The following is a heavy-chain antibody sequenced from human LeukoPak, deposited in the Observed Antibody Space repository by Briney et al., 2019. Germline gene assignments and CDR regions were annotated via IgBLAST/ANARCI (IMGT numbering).Heavy chain of an antibody. V-gene: IGHV4-38-2*01. J-gene: IGHJ6*03. CDR3: ARQKGSSSTSCYGPKLYYYSYYMDV. CDR2: IYHSGST. Sequence: PSETLSLTCAVSGYSISSGYYWGWIRQPPGKGLEWIGSIYHSGSTYYNPSLKSRVTISVDTSKNQFSLKLSSVTAADTAVYYCARQKGSSSTSCYGPKLYYYSYYMDVWGKGTTVTVSS. D-gene: IGHD2-2*01. CDR1: GYSISSGYY.